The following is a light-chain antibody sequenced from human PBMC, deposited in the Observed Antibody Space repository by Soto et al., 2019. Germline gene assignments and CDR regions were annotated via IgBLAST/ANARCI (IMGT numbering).Light chain of an antibody. V-gene: IGKV1-5*01. CDR2: AAS. J-gene: IGKJ4*01. Sequence: DIQMTQSPSTLSASVGDRVTITCRASQSISSWSAWYQQKPGKAPKLLIYAASSLQSGVPSRFSGTGSGTEFILTISSLQPDDFATYYCQQYNSNPLTFGGGTRVEIK. CDR1: QSISSW. CDR3: QQYNSNPLT.